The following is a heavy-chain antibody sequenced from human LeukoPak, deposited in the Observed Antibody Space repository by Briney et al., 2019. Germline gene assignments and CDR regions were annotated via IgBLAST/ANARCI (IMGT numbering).Heavy chain of an antibody. Sequence: GASVKVSCKASGYTFTGYYMHRVRQAPGQGLEWMGRINPNSGGTNYAQKFQGRVTTTRDTSISTAYMELSRLRSDDTAVYYCAKDRLSDYGAPTDAFDIWGQGTMVTVSS. D-gene: IGHD4-17*01. J-gene: IGHJ3*02. CDR2: INPNSGGT. CDR1: GYTFTGYY. CDR3: AKDRLSDYGAPTDAFDI. V-gene: IGHV1-2*06.